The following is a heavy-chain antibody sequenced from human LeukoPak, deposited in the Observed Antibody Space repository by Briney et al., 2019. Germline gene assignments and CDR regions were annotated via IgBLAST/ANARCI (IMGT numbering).Heavy chain of an antibody. J-gene: IGHJ6*04. CDR1: GFTFSSYG. D-gene: IGHD3-10*01. CDR3: AKDRWFGEDYYYYGMDV. Sequence: GRSLGLSCAASGFTFSSYGMHWVRQAPGKGLEWVAVISYDGSNKYYADSVKGRFTISRDNSKNTLYLQMNSLRAEDTAVYYCAKDRWFGEDYYYYGMDVWGKGTTVTVSS. CDR2: ISYDGSNK. V-gene: IGHV3-30*18.